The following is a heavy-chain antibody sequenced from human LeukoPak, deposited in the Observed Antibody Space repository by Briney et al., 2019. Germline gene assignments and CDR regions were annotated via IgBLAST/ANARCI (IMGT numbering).Heavy chain of an antibody. CDR2: ISAYNGDT. Sequence: GASVKVSCKTSGHTFTSFGFSWVRQAPGQGLEWMGWISAYNGDTSYAQKLQGRVTMTTDTSTSTVYMELRSLRSDDTAVYYCARDYEGMSTIRDFGCWGQGTLVTVSS. CDR3: ARDYEGMSTIRDFGC. J-gene: IGHJ4*02. D-gene: IGHD5-24*01. V-gene: IGHV1-18*01. CDR1: GHTFTSFG.